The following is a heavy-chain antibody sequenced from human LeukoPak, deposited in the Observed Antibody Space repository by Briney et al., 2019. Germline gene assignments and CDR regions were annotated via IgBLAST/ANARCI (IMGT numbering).Heavy chain of an antibody. D-gene: IGHD6-19*01. Sequence: ASETLSLTCSVSGGSISSFYWSWIRQPPGKGLESIGFIYYSGSTNYNPSLKSRVTISVDTSKNQFSLKLSSVTAADTAVYYCARKAYSSGCDVWGQGTTVTVSS. CDR1: GGSISSFY. CDR3: ARKAYSSGCDV. CDR2: IYYSGST. J-gene: IGHJ6*02. V-gene: IGHV4-59*08.